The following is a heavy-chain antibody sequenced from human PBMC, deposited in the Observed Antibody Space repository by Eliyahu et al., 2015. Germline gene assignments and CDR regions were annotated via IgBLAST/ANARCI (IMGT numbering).Heavy chain of an antibody. CDR2: ISSSSSYI. CDR3: ARDIIPSQWLVYYYMDV. J-gene: IGHJ6*03. Sequence: EVQLVESGGGLVKPGGSLRLSCAASGFTFSSYSMNWVRQAPGKGLEWVSSISSSSSYIYYADSVKGRFTISRDNAKNSLYLQMNSLRAEDTAVYYCARDIIPSQWLVYYYMDVWGKGTTVTVSS. D-gene: IGHD6-19*01. CDR1: GFTFSSYS. V-gene: IGHV3-21*01.